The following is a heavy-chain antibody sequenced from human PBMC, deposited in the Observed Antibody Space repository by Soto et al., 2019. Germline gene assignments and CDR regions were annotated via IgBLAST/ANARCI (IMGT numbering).Heavy chain of an antibody. CDR1: GYTFTGYY. J-gene: IGHJ6*02. CDR2: INPNSGGT. D-gene: IGHD3-3*01. V-gene: IGHV1-2*02. Sequence: QVQLVQSGAEVKKPGASVKVSCKASGYTFTGYYMHWVRQAPGQGLEWMGWINPNSGGTNYAQKFQGRVTMTRDTSISTAYMELSRLRSDDTAVYYCARELTIFGVVIISYYGMDVWGQGTTVTVSS. CDR3: ARELTIFGVVIISYYGMDV.